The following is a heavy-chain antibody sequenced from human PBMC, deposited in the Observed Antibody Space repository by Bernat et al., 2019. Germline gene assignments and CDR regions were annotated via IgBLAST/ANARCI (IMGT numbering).Heavy chain of an antibody. CDR3: ARATSGDTAMVEADY. CDR1: GYTFTSYG. J-gene: IGHJ4*02. D-gene: IGHD5-18*01. CDR2: ISAYNGNT. Sequence: QVQLVQSGAEVKKPGASVEVSCKASGYTFTSYGISWVRQAPGQGLEWMGWISAYNGNTNYAQKLQGRVTMTTDTSTSTAYMELRSLRSDDSAVYYCARATSGDTAMVEADYWGQGTLVTVSS. V-gene: IGHV1-18*01.